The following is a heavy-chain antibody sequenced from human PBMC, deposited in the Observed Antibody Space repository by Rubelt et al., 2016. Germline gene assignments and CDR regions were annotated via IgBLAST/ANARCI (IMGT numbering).Heavy chain of an antibody. CDR2: YSGST. V-gene: IGHV4-39*01. D-gene: IGHD6-13*01. J-gene: IGHJ4*02. Sequence: YSGSTYYNPSFRSRVTISVDTSKNQFSLRLSSVTAADTAVYYCATLGEYSSSWYCGFENWGQGTLVTVSS. CDR3: ATLGEYSSSWYCGFEN.